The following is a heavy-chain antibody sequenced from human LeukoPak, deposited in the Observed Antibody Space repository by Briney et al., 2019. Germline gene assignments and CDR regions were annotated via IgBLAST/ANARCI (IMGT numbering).Heavy chain of an antibody. J-gene: IGHJ4*02. V-gene: IGHV3-30*02. D-gene: IGHD5-12*01. CDR1: GFTFSSYG. CDR2: VRHDGSNE. CDR3: AKESDSGYHSEGPRN. Sequence: GGSLRLSCAASGFTFSSYGMHWARQAPGKGLEWVAFVRHDGSNEYYVGSVKGRFTISRDKSKNTLYLQMNSLRVEDTAVYSCAKESDSGYHSEGPRNWGQGTLVTVSS.